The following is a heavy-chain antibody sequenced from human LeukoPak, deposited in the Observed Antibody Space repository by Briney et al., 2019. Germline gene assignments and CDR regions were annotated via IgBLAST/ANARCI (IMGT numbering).Heavy chain of an antibody. CDR3: ARDPRILYCSSTSCQGDYYYMDV. D-gene: IGHD2-2*01. J-gene: IGHJ6*03. Sequence: SETLSLTCTVSGGSISSGSYYWSWIRQPAGKGLEWIGRIYTSGSTNYNPSLKSRITIAVDTSKNQLSLKLSSVTAADTAVYYCARDPRILYCSSTSCQGDYYYMDVWGKGTTVTVSS. CDR2: IYTSGST. V-gene: IGHV4-61*02. CDR1: GGSISSGSYY.